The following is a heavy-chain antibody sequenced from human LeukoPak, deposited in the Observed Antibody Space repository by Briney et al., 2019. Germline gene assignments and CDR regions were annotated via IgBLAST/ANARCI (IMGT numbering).Heavy chain of an antibody. D-gene: IGHD7-27*01. CDR2: ISSNGGSK. V-gene: IGHV3-64*01. CDR1: GFTFSNYA. J-gene: IGHJ4*02. Sequence: GGSLRLSCAASGFTFSNYAMHWVRQAPGKGLEYVSAISSNGGSKYYANSVKGRFTISRDNSKNTLYLQMGSLSAEDMAIYYCGRVTGDRGGFDYWGRGTLVTVSS. CDR3: GRVTGDRGGFDY.